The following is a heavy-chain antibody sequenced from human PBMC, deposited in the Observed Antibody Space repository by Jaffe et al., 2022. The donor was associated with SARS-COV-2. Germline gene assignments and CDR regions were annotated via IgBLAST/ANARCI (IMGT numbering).Heavy chain of an antibody. Sequence: EVQLVQSGAEVKEPGESLRISCKGSGYSFTSYRITWVRQMPGKGLEWMGRIDPSDSYTNYSPSFQGHVTMSADKSISTAYLQWSSLKASDTAMYYCARLYDFWSGYFDPWGQGTLVSVSS. CDR2: IDPSDSYT. CDR3: ARLYDFWSGYFDP. V-gene: IGHV5-10-1*03. J-gene: IGHJ5*02. CDR1: GYSFTSYR. D-gene: IGHD3-3*01.